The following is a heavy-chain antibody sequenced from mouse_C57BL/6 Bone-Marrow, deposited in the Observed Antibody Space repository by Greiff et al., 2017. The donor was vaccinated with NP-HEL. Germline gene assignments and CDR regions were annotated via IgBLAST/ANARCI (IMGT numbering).Heavy chain of an antibody. J-gene: IGHJ3*01. CDR2: ISSGGDYI. CDR1: GFTFSSYA. CDR3: TRDGYYATWFAY. V-gene: IGHV5-9-1*02. Sequence: EVMLVESGEGLVKPGGSLKLSCAASGFTFSSYAMSWVRQTTEKRLEWVAYISSGGDYIYYADTVKGRFTISRDNARNTLYLQMSSLKSEDTAMYYCTRDGYYATWFAYWGQGTLVTVSA. D-gene: IGHD2-3*01.